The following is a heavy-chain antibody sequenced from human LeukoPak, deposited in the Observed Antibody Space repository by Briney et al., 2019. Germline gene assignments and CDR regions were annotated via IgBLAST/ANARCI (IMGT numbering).Heavy chain of an antibody. CDR1: GGSISSYY. D-gene: IGHD2-2*01. J-gene: IGHJ6*02. V-gene: IGHV4-59*01. CDR3: ARETDCSSTSCRYYYYYGMDV. CDR2: IYYSGST. Sequence: PSETLSLTCTVSGGSISSYYWSWIRQPPGKGLEWIGYIYYSGSTNYNPSLKSRVTISVDTSKNQFSLKLSSVTAADTAVYYCARETDCSSTSCRYYYYYGMDVWGQGTTVTVSS.